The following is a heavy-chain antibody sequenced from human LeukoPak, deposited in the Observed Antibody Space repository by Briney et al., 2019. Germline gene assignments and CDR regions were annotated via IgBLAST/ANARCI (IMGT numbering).Heavy chain of an antibody. V-gene: IGHV4-39*07. J-gene: IGHJ4*02. Sequence: SETLSLTCTVSGDSISSSSSYWGWIRQPPGKGLEWIGEINHSVGTNYNPSLKSRVTMSLDTSKNQFSLKLSSVTAADTAVYYCARGHTRITMLRGSRSAHYFDYWDQGTLVTVSS. CDR2: INHSVGT. CDR3: ARGHTRITMLRGSRSAHYFDY. D-gene: IGHD3-10*01. CDR1: GDSISSSSSY.